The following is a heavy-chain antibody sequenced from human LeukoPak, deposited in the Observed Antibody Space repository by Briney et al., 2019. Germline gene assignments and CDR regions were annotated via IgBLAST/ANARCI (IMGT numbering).Heavy chain of an antibody. CDR1: GGSISSGGYY. Sequence: PSQTLSLTCTVSGGSISSGGYYWSWIRQHPGQGLEWIGYIYYSGSTYYNPSLKSRVTISVDTSKNQFSLKLSSVTAADTAVYYCARTGPMTTVTTRYFDYWGQGTLVTVSS. CDR2: IYYSGST. D-gene: IGHD4-17*01. J-gene: IGHJ4*02. V-gene: IGHV4-31*03. CDR3: ARTGPMTTVTTRYFDY.